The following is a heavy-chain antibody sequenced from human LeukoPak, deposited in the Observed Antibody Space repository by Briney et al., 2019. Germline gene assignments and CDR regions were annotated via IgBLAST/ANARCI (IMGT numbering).Heavy chain of an antibody. J-gene: IGHJ4*02. D-gene: IGHD6-19*01. Sequence: PGGSLRLSCVASAFTFSIYSMNWVRQAPGKGLEWVSSISSSNSYIYNADSVKGRFTISRDNAKNSLYLQMNSLRAEDTAVYYCARDQGLLVVAGRFGYWGQGTLVTVSS. CDR1: AFTFSIYS. CDR3: ARDQGLLVVAGRFGY. V-gene: IGHV3-21*01. CDR2: ISSSNSYI.